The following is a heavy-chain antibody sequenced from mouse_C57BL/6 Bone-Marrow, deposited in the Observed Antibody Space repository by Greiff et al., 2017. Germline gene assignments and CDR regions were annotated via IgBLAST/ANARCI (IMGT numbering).Heavy chain of an antibody. D-gene: IGHD2-4*01. CDR1: GFTFSDYY. CDR2: ISNGGGST. J-gene: IGHJ4*01. CDR3: ASLYYDYDRGYYYAMDY. V-gene: IGHV5-12*01. Sequence: EVQGVESGGGLVQPGGSLKLSCAASGFTFSDYYMYWVRQTPEKRLEWVAYISNGGGSTYYPDTVKGRFTTSRDNAKNTLYLQMSHLKSEDKTMYYCASLYYDYDRGYYYAMDYWGQGTSVTVSS.